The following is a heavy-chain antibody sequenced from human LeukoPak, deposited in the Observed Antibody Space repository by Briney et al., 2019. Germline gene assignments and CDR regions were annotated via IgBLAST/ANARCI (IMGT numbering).Heavy chain of an antibody. Sequence: PGGSLRLSRAASGFTFSSYSMNWVRQAPGKGLEWVSSISSSSSYIYYADSVKGRFTISRDNAKNSLYLQMNSLRAEDTAVYYCAREIAPSTVTERIGVFDIWGQGTMVTVSS. CDR2: ISSSSSYI. CDR3: AREIAPSTVTERIGVFDI. D-gene: IGHD4-17*01. CDR1: GFTFSSYS. J-gene: IGHJ3*02. V-gene: IGHV3-21*01.